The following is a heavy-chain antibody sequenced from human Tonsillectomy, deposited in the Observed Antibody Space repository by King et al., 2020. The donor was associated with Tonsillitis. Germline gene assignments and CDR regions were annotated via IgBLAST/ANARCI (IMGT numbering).Heavy chain of an antibody. J-gene: IGHJ4*02. CDR3: TTRVRDYDFWSGYYTVGDY. V-gene: IGHV3-15*01. CDR1: GFTFSNAW. D-gene: IGHD3-3*01. Sequence: VQLVESGGGLVKPGGSLRLFCAASGFTFSNAWMSWVRQAPGKGLEWVGRIKSKTDGGTTDYAAPVKGRFTISRDDSKNTLYLQMNSLKTEDTAVYYCTTRVRDYDFWSGYYTVGDYWGQGTLVTVSS. CDR2: IKSKTDGGTT.